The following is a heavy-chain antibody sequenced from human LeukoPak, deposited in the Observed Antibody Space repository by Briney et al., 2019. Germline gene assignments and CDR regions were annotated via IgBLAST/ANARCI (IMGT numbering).Heavy chain of an antibody. Sequence: PGGSLRLSCAASGFTFSSYSMNWVRQAPGKGLEWVSSISSSSSYIHYADSVKGRFTISRDNAKNSLYLQMNSLRAEDTAVYYCASAFWSGYIDYWGQGTLVTVSS. CDR1: GFTFSSYS. CDR2: ISSSSSYI. J-gene: IGHJ4*02. D-gene: IGHD3-3*01. CDR3: ASAFWSGYIDY. V-gene: IGHV3-21*01.